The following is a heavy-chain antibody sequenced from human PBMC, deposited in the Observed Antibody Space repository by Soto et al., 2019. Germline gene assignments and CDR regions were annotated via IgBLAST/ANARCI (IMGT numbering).Heavy chain of an antibody. CDR3: VKDESINWYSGHFRH. CDR1: GFTFSSYA. V-gene: IGHV3-23*01. D-gene: IGHD6-13*01. CDR2: ISGSGGST. Sequence: HPGGSLRLSCAASGFTFSSYAMSWVRQAPGKGLEWVSAISGSGGSTYYADSVKGRFTISRDNSKNTLYLQMNSLSAEDTAFYYCVKDESINWYSGHFRHWGPGTLVTVSS. J-gene: IGHJ1*01.